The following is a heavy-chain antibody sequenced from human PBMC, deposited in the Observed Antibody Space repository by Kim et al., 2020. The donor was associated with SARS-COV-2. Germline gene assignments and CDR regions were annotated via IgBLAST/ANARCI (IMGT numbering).Heavy chain of an antibody. J-gene: IGHJ2*01. CDR3: TKGFPFGWGTWYFEL. D-gene: IGHD3-10*01. Sequence: GGSLRLSCAASGFTFSGYGMHWVRQTPDKGLEWVAVMSYDGSHKYYADSVKGRFTISRDNSKNTLYLQMNSLRAEDTALYYCTKGFPFGWGTWYFELWGRGTLVTVSS. CDR1: GFTFSGYG. V-gene: IGHV3-33*05. CDR2: MSYDGSHK.